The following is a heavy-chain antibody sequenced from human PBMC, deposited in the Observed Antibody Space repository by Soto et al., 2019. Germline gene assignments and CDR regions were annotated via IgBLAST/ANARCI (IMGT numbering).Heavy chain of an antibody. CDR3: ASNTRYDPPDY. V-gene: IGHV3-23*01. Sequence: GGSLRLSCAASGFTFSSYAMSWVRQAPGKGLAWVSGISVSGGSTYYADSVRGRFTISRDNSKNTLYLQMNSLRAEDTAVYYCASNTRYDPPDYWGQGTLVTVSS. CDR2: ISVSGGST. D-gene: IGHD3-16*01. CDR1: GFTFSSYA. J-gene: IGHJ4*02.